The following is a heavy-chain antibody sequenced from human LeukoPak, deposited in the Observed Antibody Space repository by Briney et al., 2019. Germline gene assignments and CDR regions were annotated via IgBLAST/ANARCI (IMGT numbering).Heavy chain of an antibody. Sequence: ASVKVSCKASGYTFTSYYMHWVRQAPGQGLEWMGWINPNSGDTNYAQRFQGRVTMTRDTSIRTGYMELSRLTSDDTAVYYCARATFHYSGSGSPFDYWGQGSLVTVPS. CDR3: ARATFHYSGSGSPFDY. CDR2: INPNSGDT. CDR1: GYTFTSYY. V-gene: IGHV1-2*02. D-gene: IGHD3-10*01. J-gene: IGHJ4*02.